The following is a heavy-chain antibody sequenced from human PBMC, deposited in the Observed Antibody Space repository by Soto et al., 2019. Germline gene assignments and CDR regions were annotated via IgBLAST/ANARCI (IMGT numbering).Heavy chain of an antibody. Sequence: EVQLVESGGGLVKPGGSLTLSCAGSGFAFRSYNMNWVRQPPGKGLEWVASISSGSSNIYYADSVKGRFTISRDNAKDSLYLQMDSLRAEDPAVYYCASATVVAGTFDFWGQGTLLTVSS. V-gene: IGHV3-21*01. CDR2: ISSGSSNI. J-gene: IGHJ4*02. CDR1: GFAFRSYN. CDR3: ASATVVAGTFDF. D-gene: IGHD2-15*01.